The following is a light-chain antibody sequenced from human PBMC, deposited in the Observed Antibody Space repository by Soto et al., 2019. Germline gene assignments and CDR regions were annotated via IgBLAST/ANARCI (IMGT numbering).Light chain of an antibody. V-gene: IGLV2-14*01. Sequence: QSALTQPASVSGSTGQSITVSCTGTNTDVGGYNYVSWYQHRPGKDPRLMIYEVRNRLSGVSNRFSGSKSGNTASLTISGLLSEDEADYFCTSYTPTGALVFGSGTKLTVL. J-gene: IGLJ3*02. CDR3: TSYTPTGALV. CDR2: EVR. CDR1: NTDVGGYNY.